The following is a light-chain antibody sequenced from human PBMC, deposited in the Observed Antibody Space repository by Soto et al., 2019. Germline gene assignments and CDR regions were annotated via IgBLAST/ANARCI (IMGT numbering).Light chain of an antibody. V-gene: IGLV2-14*01. J-gene: IGLJ3*02. CDR1: SSDVGAYNF. Sequence: QSALTQPASVSGSPGQSITISCTGTSSDVGAYNFVSWYQHHPGTAPKLMIYEVSNRPSGASNRFSGSKSGNTVSLTISGLQTEDEADYYCYSYRGSNAWVFGGGTKLTVL. CDR3: YSYRGSNAWV. CDR2: EVS.